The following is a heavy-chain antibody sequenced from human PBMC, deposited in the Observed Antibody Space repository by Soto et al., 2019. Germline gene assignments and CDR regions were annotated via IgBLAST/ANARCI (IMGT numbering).Heavy chain of an antibody. CDR2: ISSSSSYI. CDR1: GFTFSSYS. V-gene: IGHV3-21*01. Sequence: WGSLRLSCAASGFTFSSYSMNWVRQAPGKGLEWVSSISSSSSYIYYADSVKGRFTISRDNAKNSLYLQMNSLRAEDTAVYYCARESRTGDAFDIWGQGTMVTVSS. CDR3: ARESRTGDAFDI. J-gene: IGHJ3*02. D-gene: IGHD3-9*01.